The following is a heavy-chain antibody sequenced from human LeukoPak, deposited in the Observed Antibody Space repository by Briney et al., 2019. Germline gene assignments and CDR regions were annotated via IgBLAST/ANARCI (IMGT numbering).Heavy chain of an antibody. V-gene: IGHV3-23*01. J-gene: IGHJ3*02. CDR3: ASLDI. CDR2: ISGSGGSI. Sequence: GGSLRLSCAASGFTFSRYAISWVRQAPGKGLEWISSISGSGGSIYYADSVKGRFTISRDNSKNTLYLELSSLRAEDTAVYYCASLDIWGQGTMVTVSS. CDR1: GFTFSRYA.